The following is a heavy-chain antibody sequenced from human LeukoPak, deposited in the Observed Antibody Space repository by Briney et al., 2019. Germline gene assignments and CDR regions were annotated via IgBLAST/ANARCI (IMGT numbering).Heavy chain of an antibody. CDR3: ARGYCSGGSCYISRDYMDV. D-gene: IGHD2-15*01. Sequence: ASVKLSCKASGYTFTSFYMQWERPAPGQGLEWMGIIHPIGGHTIYAQKFEGRLTMTRDPSTRRVYMEVSSLRSEDTAVYYCARGYCSGGSCYISRDYMDVWGKGTTVSVSS. CDR2: IHPIGGHT. V-gene: IGHV1-46*03. J-gene: IGHJ6*03. CDR1: GYTFTSFY.